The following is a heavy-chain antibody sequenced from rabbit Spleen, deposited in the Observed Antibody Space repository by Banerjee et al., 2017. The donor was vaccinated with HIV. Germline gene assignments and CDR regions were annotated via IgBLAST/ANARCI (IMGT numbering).Heavy chain of an antibody. CDR3: ARDTSSSFSSYGMDL. J-gene: IGHJ6*01. CDR1: GFSFNEFSFNSGYD. CDR2: IDSGSSGFT. V-gene: IGHV1S40*01. Sequence: QSLEESGGGLVKPGASLTLTCKASGFSFNEFSFNSGYDMCWVRQAPGKGLEWIACIDSGSSGFTYFASWAKGRFTISKTSSTTVTLQMTSLTAADTATYFCARDTSSSFSSYGMDLWGPGTLVTVS. D-gene: IGHD1-1*01.